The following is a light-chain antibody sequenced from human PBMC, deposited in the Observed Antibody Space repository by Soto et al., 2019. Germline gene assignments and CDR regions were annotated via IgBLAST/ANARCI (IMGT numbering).Light chain of an antibody. Sequence: EIVMTQSPATLSVSPGERATLSCRASQSISTNLAWYHQRPGQAPRLLIYGASTRATVIPARFRGSVSGTEFTLTISSLQSEDFAVYYCQQYNNWWTFGQGTRVEIK. CDR1: QSISTN. V-gene: IGKV3-15*01. CDR2: GAS. J-gene: IGKJ1*01. CDR3: QQYNNWWT.